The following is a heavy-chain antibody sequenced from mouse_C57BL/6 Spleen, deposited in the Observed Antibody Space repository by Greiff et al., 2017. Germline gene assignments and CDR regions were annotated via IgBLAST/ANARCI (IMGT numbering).Heavy chain of an antibody. CDR1: GYSFTGYY. D-gene: IGHD2-4*01. CDR2: INPSTGGT. V-gene: IGHV1-42*01. CDR3: ARYDYDDGFAY. Sequence: EVQLQQSGPELVKPGASVKISCKASGYSFTGYYMNWVKQSPEKSLEWIGEINPSTGGTTYNQKFKAKATLTVDKSSSTAYMQLKSLTSEDSAVYYCARYDYDDGFAYWGQGTLVTVSA. J-gene: IGHJ3*01.